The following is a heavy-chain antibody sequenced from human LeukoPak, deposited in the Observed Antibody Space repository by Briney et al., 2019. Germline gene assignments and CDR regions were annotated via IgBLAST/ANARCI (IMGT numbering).Heavy chain of an antibody. Sequence: PGGSLRLSCAASGFTFSSYAVSWVRQAPGKGLEWVSAILASGGNTYNADSVKGRFTISRDNSKNTLFLQMNSLRGADTAVYYCAKYSGEYYLYRYMHVWGKGTTVTVSS. V-gene: IGHV3-23*01. CDR1: GFTFSSYA. J-gene: IGHJ6*03. CDR3: AKYSGEYYLYRYMHV. D-gene: IGHD1-26*01. CDR2: ILASGGNT.